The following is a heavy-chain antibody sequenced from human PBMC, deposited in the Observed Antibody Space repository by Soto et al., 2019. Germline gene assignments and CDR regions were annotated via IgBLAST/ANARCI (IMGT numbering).Heavy chain of an antibody. J-gene: IGHJ4*02. Sequence: QVQLVQSGAEVKKPGASVKVSCKASGYTFTSYGISWVRQAPGQGLEWMGWISGYNGNTNYAQKLQDRLNMMTATSTSTAYMELRSLRSYDTAVYYCARDDSGYIVDYWGQGTLVTVSS. CDR1: GYTFTSYG. CDR3: ARDDSGYIVDY. CDR2: ISGYNGNT. V-gene: IGHV1-18*01. D-gene: IGHD5-12*01.